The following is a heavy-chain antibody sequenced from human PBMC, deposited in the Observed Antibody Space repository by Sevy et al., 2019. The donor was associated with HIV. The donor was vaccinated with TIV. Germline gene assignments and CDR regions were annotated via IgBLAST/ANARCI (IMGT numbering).Heavy chain of an antibody. Sequence: GGCLRLSCEASGFTFSSSWMSWVRQAPGKGLEWVANIKEDGSGKLYVDSVKGRFTISRDNTKNSLYLQMNSLRAEDTAVYYCARVACYYSNYPFDDWGQGTLVTVSS. V-gene: IGHV3-7*01. J-gene: IGHJ4*02. D-gene: IGHD4-4*01. CDR2: IKEDGSGK. CDR1: GFTFSSSW. CDR3: ARVACYYSNYPFDD.